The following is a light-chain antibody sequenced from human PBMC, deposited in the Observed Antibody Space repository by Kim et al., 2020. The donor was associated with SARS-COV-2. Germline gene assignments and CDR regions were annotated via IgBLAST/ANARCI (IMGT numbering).Light chain of an antibody. V-gene: IGLV1-44*01. Sequence: QSVLTQPPSASGTPGQRVTISCSGSISNIGTNTVNWYQQLPGTAPKLLIYSNNQRPSGVPDRFSDSKSGTSASLAISGLQSDDEADYYCAAWDDSRTVLFGGGTKVTVL. CDR1: ISNIGTNT. CDR2: SNN. CDR3: AAWDDSRTVL. J-gene: IGLJ2*01.